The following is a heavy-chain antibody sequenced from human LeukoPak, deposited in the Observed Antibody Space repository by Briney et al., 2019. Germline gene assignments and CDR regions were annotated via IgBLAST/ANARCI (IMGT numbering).Heavy chain of an antibody. Sequence: GGSLRLSCAASGFTFSRYWMSWVRQAPGKGLEWVAYIKQGGSEKYYVDSVKGRFTISRDNAKNSLYLQMNSLRAEDTAVYYCARDSEYSISLYNWFDPWGQGTLVTVSS. CDR1: GFTFSRYW. CDR3: ARDSEYSISLYNWFDP. J-gene: IGHJ5*02. D-gene: IGHD6-6*01. CDR2: IKQGGSEK. V-gene: IGHV3-7*01.